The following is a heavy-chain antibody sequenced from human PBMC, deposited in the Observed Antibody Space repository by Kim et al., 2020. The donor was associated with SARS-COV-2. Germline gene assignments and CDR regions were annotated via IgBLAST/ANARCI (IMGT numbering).Heavy chain of an antibody. J-gene: IGHJ4*01. CDR2: I. V-gene: IGHV3-21*01. D-gene: IGHD3-22*01. CDR3: ARDWDSSGFDY. Sequence: IYYADSVKGRFTISRDNAKNSLYLQMNSLRAEDTAVYYCARDWDSSGFDYWGHGTLVTVSS.